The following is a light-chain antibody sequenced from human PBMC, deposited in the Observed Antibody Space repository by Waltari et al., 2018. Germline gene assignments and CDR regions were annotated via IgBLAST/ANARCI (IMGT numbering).Light chain of an antibody. Sequence: SYVVTQSPSVSVAPGETARITCGGDNIGSKSGHWYQQSPGKAPVLVISYDSDRPSGIPERFSGSNSGNTATLTISWVEAEDEADYYCLVWHSTIDHQGVFGGGTKLTVL. CDR1: NIGSKS. J-gene: IGLJ2*01. CDR3: LVWHSTIDHQGV. CDR2: YDS. V-gene: IGLV3-21*04.